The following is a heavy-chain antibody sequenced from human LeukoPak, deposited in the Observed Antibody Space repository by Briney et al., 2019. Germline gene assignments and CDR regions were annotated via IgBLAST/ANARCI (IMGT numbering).Heavy chain of an antibody. V-gene: IGHV3-23*01. D-gene: IGHD1-26*01. J-gene: IGHJ4*02. Sequence: GGSLRLSCSASGFPFSSYAMSWVPQAPGKRLEWVPAISGSGGSTYYADSVKGPFTISTDNSKNTLYLKMNSLRAEDTAVYYCAKYHSGSYRGNYFDYWGQGTLVTVSS. CDR2: ISGSGGST. CDR3: AKYHSGSYRGNYFDY. CDR1: GFPFSSYA.